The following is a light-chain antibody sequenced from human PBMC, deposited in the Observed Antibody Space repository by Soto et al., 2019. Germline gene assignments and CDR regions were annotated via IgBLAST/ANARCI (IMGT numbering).Light chain of an antibody. CDR3: QQSYMDPIT. V-gene: IGKV1-39*01. CDR1: QSINWY. J-gene: IGKJ5*01. Sequence: IQLTQSPSSLSASVGDSVTITCRASQSINWYLNWYRQKPGKAPNLLIYDASRLQSGVPSRFSGSGGGTDFTLSISSVQPEDFATYFCQQSYMDPITFGQGTRLEIK. CDR2: DAS.